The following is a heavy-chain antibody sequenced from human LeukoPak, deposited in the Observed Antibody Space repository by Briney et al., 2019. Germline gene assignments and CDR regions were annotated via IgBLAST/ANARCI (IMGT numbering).Heavy chain of an antibody. CDR3: ARVASYYDFWSGYSGSGWFDP. V-gene: IGHV1-69*05. CDR1: GGTFSSYA. CDR2: IIPIFGTA. Sequence: SVKVSCKASGGTFSSYAISWVRQAPGQGLEWVGGIIPIFGTANYAQKFQGRVTITTDESTSTAYMELSSLRSEDTAVYYCARVASYYDFWSGYSGSGWFDPWGQGTLVTVSS. D-gene: IGHD3-3*01. J-gene: IGHJ5*02.